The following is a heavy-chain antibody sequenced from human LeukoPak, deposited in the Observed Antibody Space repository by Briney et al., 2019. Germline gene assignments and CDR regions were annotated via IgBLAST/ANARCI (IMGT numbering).Heavy chain of an antibody. Sequence: PSQTLSLTCVISGDIVASNSTACNWIRQSPSRGLEWLGRTYYRSKWYNDYAVSVKSRITINPDTSKNQFSLQLNSVTPEDTAVYYCARATTGYSSGWYVAGGKYYFDYWGQGTLVTVSS. D-gene: IGHD6-19*01. CDR2: TYYRSKWYN. CDR3: ARATTGYSSGWYVAGGKYYFDY. J-gene: IGHJ4*02. CDR1: GDIVASNSTA. V-gene: IGHV6-1*01.